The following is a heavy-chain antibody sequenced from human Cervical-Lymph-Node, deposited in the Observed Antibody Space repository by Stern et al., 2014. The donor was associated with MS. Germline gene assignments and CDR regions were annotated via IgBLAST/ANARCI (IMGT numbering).Heavy chain of an antibody. CDR2: IYPGDSDS. V-gene: IGHV5-51*01. CDR3: VRLSGVNPRDHFDY. CDR1: GYSFTSYW. Sequence: EVQLEESGAGLKKPGESLKISCQASGYSFTSYWVGWVRQKPGKGMEWIGVIYPGDSDSTYTPSFQGQVTISVDKSITSAYLQWSSLKASDTSMYYCVRLSGVNPRDHFDYWGQGTLVTVSS. J-gene: IGHJ4*02. D-gene: IGHD4/OR15-4a*01.